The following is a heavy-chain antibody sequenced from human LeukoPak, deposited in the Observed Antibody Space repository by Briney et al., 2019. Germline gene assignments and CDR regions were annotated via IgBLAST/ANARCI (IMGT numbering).Heavy chain of an antibody. J-gene: IGHJ4*02. Sequence: PGGSLRLSCAASGFTFSSYAMSWVRQAPGKGLEWVSAISGSGGSTYYADSVKGRFTISRDNSKNTLYLQMNSLRAEDTAVYYCAEVNYGDYALIMGLPYYFVYWGQGTLVTVSS. V-gene: IGHV3-23*01. CDR2: ISGSGGST. CDR1: GFTFSSYA. CDR3: AEVNYGDYALIMGLPYYFVY. D-gene: IGHD4-17*01.